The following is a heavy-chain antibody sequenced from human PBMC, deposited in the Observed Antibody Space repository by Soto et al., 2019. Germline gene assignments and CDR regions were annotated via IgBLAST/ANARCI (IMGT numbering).Heavy chain of an antibody. CDR2: TYYRSKWYN. CDR1: GDSVSSNSAA. V-gene: IGHV6-1*01. CDR3: ATARVDIVANAAFDI. J-gene: IGHJ3*02. D-gene: IGHD5-12*01. Sequence: PXQTLSLTCAISGDSVSSNSAAWNWIRQSPSRGLEWLGRTYYRSKWYNDYAVSVKSRITINPDTSKNQFSLQLNSVTPEDTAVYYCATARVDIVANAAFDIWGQGKMVTVSS.